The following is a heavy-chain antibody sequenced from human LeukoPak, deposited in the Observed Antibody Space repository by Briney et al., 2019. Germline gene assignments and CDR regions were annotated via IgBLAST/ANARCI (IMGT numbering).Heavy chain of an antibody. J-gene: IGHJ3*02. Sequence: PSETLSLTCTVSGGSISSYYWSWIRQPPGKGREWIGYIYYSGCTNYNPSLKSRVTISVDTSKNQLSLKLSSVTAADTAVYYCARDWYNWNNAFDIWGQGTMVTVSS. CDR2: IYYSGCT. CDR3: ARDWYNWNNAFDI. CDR1: GGSISSYY. D-gene: IGHD1/OR15-1a*01. V-gene: IGHV4-59*01.